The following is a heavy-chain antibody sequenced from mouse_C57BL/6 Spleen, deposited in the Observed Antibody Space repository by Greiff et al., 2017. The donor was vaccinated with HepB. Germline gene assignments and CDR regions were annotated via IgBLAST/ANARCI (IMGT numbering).Heavy chain of an antibody. Sequence: QVQLQQSGAELVRPGASVKLSCKASGYTFTDYYINWVKQRPGQGLEWIARIYPGSGNTYYNEKFKGKATLTAEKSSSTAYMQLSSLTSEDSAVYFCAKEQSLLRGFAYWGQGTLVTVSA. V-gene: IGHV1-76*01. J-gene: IGHJ3*01. CDR3: AKEQSLLRGFAY. CDR1: GYTFTDYY. D-gene: IGHD1-1*01. CDR2: IYPGSGNT.